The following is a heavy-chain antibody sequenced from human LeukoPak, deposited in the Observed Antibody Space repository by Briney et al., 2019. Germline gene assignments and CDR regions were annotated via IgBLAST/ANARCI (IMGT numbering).Heavy chain of an antibody. CDR3: AADPVGAHDYYGMDV. Sequence: SVKVSCKASGFTFTSSAVQWVRQARGQRLEWIGWIVVGSGNTNYAQKFQERVTITRDMSTSTAYMELSSLRSEDTAVYYRAADPVGAHDYYGMDVWGQGTTVTVSS. V-gene: IGHV1-58*01. D-gene: IGHD1-26*01. J-gene: IGHJ6*02. CDR2: IVVGSGNT. CDR1: GFTFTSSA.